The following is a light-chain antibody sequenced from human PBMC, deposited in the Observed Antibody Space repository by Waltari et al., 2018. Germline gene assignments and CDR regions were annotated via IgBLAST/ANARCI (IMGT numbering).Light chain of an antibody. V-gene: IGKV1-5*03. Sequence: DIQMTQSPSTLSASVGDRVTITCRASQGISTWLAWYQQKPGKAPKLLIDKASSLESGVPSRFSGSGSGTEFTLTISSLQPEDFATYYCQQYNSYWTFGQGTKVEIK. CDR1: QGISTW. CDR3: QQYNSYWT. J-gene: IGKJ1*01. CDR2: KAS.